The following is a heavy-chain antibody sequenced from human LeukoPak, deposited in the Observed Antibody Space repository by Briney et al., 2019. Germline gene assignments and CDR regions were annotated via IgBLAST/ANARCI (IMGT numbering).Heavy chain of an antibody. J-gene: IGHJ4*02. D-gene: IGHD1-1*01. CDR3: ARDSPGYLAYDS. CDR2: IKEDGSAT. CDR1: GFTFSTYW. V-gene: IGHV3-7*04. Sequence: GGSLRLSCAASGFTFSTYWMTWVRQAPGKGPERVANIKEDGSATYYVDSVKGRFTISRDNAKKSLYLQMNSLRAEDTAVYYCARDSPGYLAYDSWGQGTLVTVSS.